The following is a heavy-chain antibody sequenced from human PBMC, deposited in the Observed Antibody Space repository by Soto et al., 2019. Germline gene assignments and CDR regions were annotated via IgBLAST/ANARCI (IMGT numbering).Heavy chain of an antibody. V-gene: IGHV3-43*01. Sequence: GGSLRLSCAASGFTFDDYTMHWVRQAPGKGLEWVSLISWDGGSTYYADSVKGRFTISRDNSKNSLYLQMNSLRTEDTALYYCAKVPYVGAAAEYYFDYWGQGTLVTVSS. CDR1: GFTFDDYT. CDR2: ISWDGGST. CDR3: AKVPYVGAAAEYYFDY. J-gene: IGHJ4*02. D-gene: IGHD6-13*01.